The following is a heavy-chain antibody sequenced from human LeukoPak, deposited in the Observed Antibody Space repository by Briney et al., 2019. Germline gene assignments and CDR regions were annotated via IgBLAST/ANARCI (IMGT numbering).Heavy chain of an antibody. CDR2: IAHHGNNK. V-gene: IGHV3-30*02. CDR1: GFTFSSSA. J-gene: IGHJ4*02. CDR3: AKDGSWSCTD. Sequence: GGSLRLSCGASGFTFSSSAMHWVRQGPGKGLEWVAYIAHHGNNKYYADSVKGRFTISRDNSKGSLYLQMKRLRADDTAVYYCAKDGSWSCTDWGQGTLVRVSS. D-gene: IGHD2-8*02.